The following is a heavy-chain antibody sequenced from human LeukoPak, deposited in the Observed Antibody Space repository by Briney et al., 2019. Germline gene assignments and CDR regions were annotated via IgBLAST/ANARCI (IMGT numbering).Heavy chain of an antibody. CDR1: GVSTNTYYY. CDR2: VDYSGRS. Sequence: SETLSLTCTVSGVSTNTYYYWSWIRQPPGKGLEWIGYVDYSGRSKYSPSLKSRVTISVDTSKYQFPLDLTSVTAADTAVYYCATNIPTPTTSPPLGYWGQGTLVTVSS. J-gene: IGHJ4*02. D-gene: IGHD1-26*01. V-gene: IGHV4-59*08. CDR3: ATNIPTPTTSPPLGY.